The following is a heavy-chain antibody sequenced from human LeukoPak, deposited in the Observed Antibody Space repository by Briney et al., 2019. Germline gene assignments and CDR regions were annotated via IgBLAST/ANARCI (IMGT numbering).Heavy chain of an antibody. CDR2: ISSSSSYI. V-gene: IGHV3-21*01. J-gene: IGHJ4*02. CDR1: GFTFSSYS. Sequence: GGSLRLSCAASGFTFSSYSMNWVRQAPGKGLEWVSSISSSSSYIYYADSVKGRFTISRDNAKNSLYLQMSSLRAEDTAVYYCARMQQLVDFVDYWGQGTLVSVSS. CDR3: ARMQQLVDFVDY. D-gene: IGHD6-13*01.